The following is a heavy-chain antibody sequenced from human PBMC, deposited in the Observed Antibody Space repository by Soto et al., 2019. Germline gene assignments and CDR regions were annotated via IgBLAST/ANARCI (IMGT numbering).Heavy chain of an antibody. CDR1: GGSISSSSYY. Sequence: SETLSLTCTVSGGSISSSSYYWGWIRQPPGKGLEWIGSIYYSGSTYYNPSLKSRVTISVDTSKNQFSLKLSSVTAADTAVYYCYILTGYPYYYFDYWGQGTLVTVSS. CDR3: YILTGYPYYYFDY. J-gene: IGHJ4*02. CDR2: IYYSGST. V-gene: IGHV4-39*01. D-gene: IGHD3-9*01.